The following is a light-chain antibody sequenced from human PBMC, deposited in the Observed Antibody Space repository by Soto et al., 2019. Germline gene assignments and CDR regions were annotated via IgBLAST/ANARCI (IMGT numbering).Light chain of an antibody. V-gene: IGKV1-5*01. CDR3: QQYNSYWT. CDR2: DAS. J-gene: IGKJ1*01. Sequence: VHMTQSPSTLSASVGDRVTITCRASQSMGGWLAWYQQKPGKAPKLLIYDASSMESGVPSRLSGSGSGTEFTLTICSLQPDDFATYYCQQYNSYWTVGQGTKLDIK. CDR1: QSMGGW.